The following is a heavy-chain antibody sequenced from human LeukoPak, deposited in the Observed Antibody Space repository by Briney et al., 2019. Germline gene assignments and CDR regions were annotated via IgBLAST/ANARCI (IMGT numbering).Heavy chain of an antibody. V-gene: IGHV1-18*01. J-gene: IGHJ4*02. Sequence: ASVKVPCKASGYTFTSYGISWVRQAPGQGLEWMGWISAYNGNTNYAQKLQGRVTMTTDTSTSTAYMELRSLRSDDTAVYYCARDCSGGSCYGGSFDYWGQGTLVTVSS. CDR2: ISAYNGNT. CDR1: GYTFTSYG. D-gene: IGHD2-15*01. CDR3: ARDCSGGSCYGGSFDY.